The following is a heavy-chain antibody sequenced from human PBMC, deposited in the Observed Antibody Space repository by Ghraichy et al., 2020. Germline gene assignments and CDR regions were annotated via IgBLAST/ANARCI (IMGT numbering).Heavy chain of an antibody. Sequence: GGSLRLSCAASGFTFSSYAMHWVRQAPGKGLEWVANIKQDGSEKYYVDSVKGRFTISRDNAKNTLYLQMNSLRAEDTAVYYCARVGSDFWSGYYYYYYGMDVWGQGTTVTVSS. D-gene: IGHD3-3*01. J-gene: IGHJ6*02. CDR3: ARVGSDFWSGYYYYYYGMDV. CDR2: IKQDGSEK. V-gene: IGHV3-7*01. CDR1: GFTFSSYA.